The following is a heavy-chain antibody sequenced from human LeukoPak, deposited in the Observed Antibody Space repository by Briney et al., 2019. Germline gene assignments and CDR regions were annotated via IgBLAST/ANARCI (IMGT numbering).Heavy chain of an antibody. CDR3: ARTHSGSYSHDY. CDR1: GGTFSSYA. V-gene: IGHV1-69*04. J-gene: IGHJ4*02. Sequence: GASVKVSCKASGGTFSSYAISWVRQAPGQGLEWMGRIIPTLGIANYAQKFQGRVTITADKSTSTAYMELSGLRSEDTAVYYCARTHSGSYSHDYWGQGTLVTVSS. D-gene: IGHD3-10*01. CDR2: IIPTLGIA.